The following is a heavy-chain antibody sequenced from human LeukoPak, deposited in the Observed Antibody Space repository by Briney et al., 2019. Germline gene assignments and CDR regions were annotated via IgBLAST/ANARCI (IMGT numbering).Heavy chain of an antibody. V-gene: IGHV3-48*01. Sequence: PGGSLRLSCAASGFTFSSYSMNWVRQAPGKGLEWVSYISSSGSTIYYADSVKGRLTISRDNSKNTLYLQMNSLRAEDTAVYYCARGLYDSSSFDYWGQGTLVTVSS. CDR3: ARGLYDSSSFDY. CDR2: ISSSGSTI. J-gene: IGHJ4*02. CDR1: GFTFSSYS. D-gene: IGHD3-22*01.